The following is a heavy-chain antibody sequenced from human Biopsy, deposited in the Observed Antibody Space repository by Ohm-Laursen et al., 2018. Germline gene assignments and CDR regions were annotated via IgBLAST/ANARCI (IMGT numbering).Heavy chain of an antibody. CDR1: GFPFHNYA. V-gene: IGHV3-23*01. Sequence: SLRLSCAASGFPFHNYAINWVRQAPRKGLEWVESLAFSSGRTYSADSVKGRFTISRDDSQNTLYLQMDSLRVADTAVYHCAKYQLPATATSILDYWGQGALVTVSS. D-gene: IGHD4-17*01. CDR2: LAFSSGRT. CDR3: AKYQLPATATSILDY. J-gene: IGHJ4*02.